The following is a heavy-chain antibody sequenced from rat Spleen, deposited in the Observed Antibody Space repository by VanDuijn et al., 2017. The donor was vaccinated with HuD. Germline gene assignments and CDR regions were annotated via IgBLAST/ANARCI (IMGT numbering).Heavy chain of an antibody. CDR1: GFSLSSYG. CDR2: IWGNGNT. J-gene: IGHJ2*01. CDR3: GRGRTYYGYDY. Sequence: QVQLKESGPGLVQPSRTLSLTCTVSGFSLSSYGVIWVRQPPGKGLEWMGVIWGNGNTNYKSTLKSRLSISRDTSKSQVFLKMNNLQPEDTAMYFCGRGRTYYGYDYWGQGVMVTVSS. V-gene: IGHV2S61*01. D-gene: IGHD1-9*01.